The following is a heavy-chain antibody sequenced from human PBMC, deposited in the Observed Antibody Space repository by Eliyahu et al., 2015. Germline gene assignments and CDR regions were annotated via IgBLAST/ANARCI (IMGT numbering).Heavy chain of an antibody. CDR3: ARVRIAVAGTRAVYYYYMDV. Sequence: QVQLQESGPGLVKPSQTLSLTCTVSGGSISSGSYYWSWIRQPAGKGLEWIGRIYTSGSTNYNPSLKSRVTISVDTSKNQFSLKLSSVTAADTAVYYCARVRIAVAGTRAVYYYYMDVWGKGTTVTVSS. J-gene: IGHJ6*03. CDR2: IYTSGST. D-gene: IGHD6-19*01. CDR1: GGSISSGSYY. V-gene: IGHV4-61*02.